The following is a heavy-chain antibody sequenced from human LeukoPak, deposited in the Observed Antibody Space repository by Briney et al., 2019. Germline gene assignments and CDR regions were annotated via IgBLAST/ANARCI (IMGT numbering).Heavy chain of an antibody. CDR1: GFTFDDYA. Sequence: HPGGSLRLSCAASGFTFDDYAMHWVRQAPGKGLEWVSGISWNSGSIGYADFVKGRFTISRDNAKNSLYLQMNSLRAEDTALYYCAKEPGVAVAGVYYYYGMDVWGQGTTVTVSS. CDR2: ISWNSGSI. J-gene: IGHJ6*02. CDR3: AKEPGVAVAGVYYYYGMDV. V-gene: IGHV3-9*01. D-gene: IGHD6-19*01.